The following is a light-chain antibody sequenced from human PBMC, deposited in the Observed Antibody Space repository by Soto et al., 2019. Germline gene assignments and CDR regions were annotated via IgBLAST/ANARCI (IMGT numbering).Light chain of an antibody. CDR3: SSYTTTPRL. CDR2: EVS. J-gene: IGLJ3*02. CDR1: SSDIGSNNY. V-gene: IGLV2-14*01. Sequence: QSALTQPASVSGSPGQSITISCTGTSSDIGSNNYVSWFQQRPGKAPPLIIYEVSNRPSGVSTHVSGSKSGNTASLTISGRLPEDAAEYYCSSYTTTPRLFGGGTKLTVL.